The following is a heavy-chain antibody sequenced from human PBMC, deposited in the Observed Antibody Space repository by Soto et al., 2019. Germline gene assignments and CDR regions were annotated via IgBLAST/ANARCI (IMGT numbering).Heavy chain of an antibody. D-gene: IGHD3-10*01. CDR2: INHSGST. CDR3: ARGHGSGSYLDY. CDR1: GGSFSGYY. Sequence: SETLSLTCAVYGGSFSGYYWSWIRQPPGKGLEWIGEINHSGSTNYNPSLKSRVTISVDTSKNQFSLKLSSVTAADTAVYYCARGHGSGSYLDYWGQGTLVTVSS. J-gene: IGHJ4*02. V-gene: IGHV4-34*01.